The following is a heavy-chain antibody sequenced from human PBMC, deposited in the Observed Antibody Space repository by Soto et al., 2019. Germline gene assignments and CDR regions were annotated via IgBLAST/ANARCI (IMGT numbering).Heavy chain of an antibody. CDR2: ISSSSSYT. D-gene: IGHD5-18*01. Sequence: QVQLVESGGGLVKPGGSLRLSCAASGFTFSDYYMSWIRQAPGKGLEWVSYISSSSSYTNYADSVKGRFTISRDNAKNSLYLQMNSLRAEDTAVYCCARGGYSYGLGEPAFDIWGQGTMVTVSS. CDR1: GFTFSDYY. CDR3: ARGGYSYGLGEPAFDI. J-gene: IGHJ3*02. V-gene: IGHV3-11*06.